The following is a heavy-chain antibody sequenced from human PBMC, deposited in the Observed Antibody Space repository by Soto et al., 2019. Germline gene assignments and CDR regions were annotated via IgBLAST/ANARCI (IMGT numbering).Heavy chain of an antibody. CDR1: GFTFSNYA. CDR2: ISYDGNNK. V-gene: IGHV3-30-3*01. D-gene: IGHD3-10*01. J-gene: IGHJ4*02. Sequence: GGSLRLSCAASGFTFSNYAMHWVRQAPGKGLEWVADISYDGNNKYYADSVKGRFTVSRDNSKNTLYLQLNSLRAEDTAVYYCASDNYGSGSLDYWGQGTQVTVSS. CDR3: ASDNYGSGSLDY.